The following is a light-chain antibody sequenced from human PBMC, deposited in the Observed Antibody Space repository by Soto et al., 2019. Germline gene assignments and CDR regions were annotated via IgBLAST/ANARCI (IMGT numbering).Light chain of an antibody. CDR2: AAS. CDR1: QGISSY. J-gene: IGKJ1*01. Sequence: DSQMTQSPSSQSASVGDRVTITCRGSQGISSYLNWYQQKPGKAPKLLIYAASSLQSGVPSRFSGSGSGTDFTLTISSLQPEDFATYYCQQSYSTPPWTFGQGTKVDIK. V-gene: IGKV1-39*01. CDR3: QQSYSTPPWT.